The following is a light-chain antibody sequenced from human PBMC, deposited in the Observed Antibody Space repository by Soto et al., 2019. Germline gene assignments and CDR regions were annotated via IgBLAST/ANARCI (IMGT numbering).Light chain of an antibody. V-gene: IGLV1-40*01. J-gene: IGLJ1*01. CDR1: SSNIGAGYD. CDR2: GNS. CDR3: SSYTSSTSYV. Sequence: QSVLTQPPSVSGAPGQRVTISCTGSSSNIGAGYDVHWYQQLPGTAPKLLIYGNSNRTSGVPDRFSGSKSGTSASPTISGLQAEDEADYYCSSYTSSTSYVFGTGVKVT.